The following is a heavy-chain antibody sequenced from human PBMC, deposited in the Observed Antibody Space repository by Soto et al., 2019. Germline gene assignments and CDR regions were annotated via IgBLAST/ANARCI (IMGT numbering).Heavy chain of an antibody. CDR3: VRDRALDSSGHWFDT. CDR2: IYHIGSP. CDR1: VRPVISGGYY. D-gene: IGHD3-22*01. Sequence: PSETLSLTCTVSVRPVISGGYYWTWIRQHPGRGLEWIGYIYHIGSPYYNPSLENRVTISLDTSKNQFSLNLTSVTAADTAIYYCVRDRALDSSGHWFDTWGQGTLVTVSS. V-gene: IGHV4-31*03. J-gene: IGHJ5*02.